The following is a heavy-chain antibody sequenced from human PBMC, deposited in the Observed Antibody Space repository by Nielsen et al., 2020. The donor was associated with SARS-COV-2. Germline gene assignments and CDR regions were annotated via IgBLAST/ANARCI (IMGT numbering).Heavy chain of an antibody. D-gene: IGHD3-10*01. V-gene: IGHV4-31*02. CDR3: ARDYYYYGSGSYYGYYYYGMDV. CDR2: IYYSGST. J-gene: IGHJ6*02. Sequence: WIRQPPGKGLEWIGYIYYSGSTYYNPCLKSRVTISVDTSKNQFSLKLSSVTAADTAVYYCARDYYYYGSGSYYGYYYYGMDVWGQGTTVTVSS.